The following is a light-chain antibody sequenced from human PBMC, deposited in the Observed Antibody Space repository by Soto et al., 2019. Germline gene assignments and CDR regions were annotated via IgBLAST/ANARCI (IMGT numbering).Light chain of an antibody. V-gene: IGKV3-20*01. J-gene: IGKJ1*01. CDR1: QSVSSSY. Sequence: EIVLTQSPGTLSLSPGESATLSCRASQSVSSSYLAWYQQKAGQAPRLLIHGASSRATGISDRFSGSGSGTDFVLTISRLEPEDFAVYYCQQYGSSGTFGQGTKVDIK. CDR2: GAS. CDR3: QQYGSSGT.